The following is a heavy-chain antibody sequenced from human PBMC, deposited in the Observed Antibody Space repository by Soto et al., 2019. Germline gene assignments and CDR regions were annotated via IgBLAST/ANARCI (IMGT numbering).Heavy chain of an antibody. CDR1: GYTFTSYG. D-gene: IGHD1-26*01. CDR3: ARVVGALGHWFDP. V-gene: IGHV1-18*01. CDR2: ISAYNGNT. J-gene: IGHJ5*02. Sequence: QVQLVQSGAEVKKPGASVKVSCKASGYTFTSYGISWVRQAPGQGLEWMGRISAYNGNTNYAQKLQGRVTMTTDTTRRTAYMELRSLRSVGKAVYYCARVVGALGHWFDPWGQGTLVTVS.